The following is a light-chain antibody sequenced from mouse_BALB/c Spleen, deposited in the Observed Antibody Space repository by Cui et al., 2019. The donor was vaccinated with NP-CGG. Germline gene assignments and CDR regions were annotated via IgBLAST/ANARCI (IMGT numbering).Light chain of an antibody. CDR3: ALWYSNHWV. Sequence: FVTRKSALPTSPVETVTLTCRSSIGAVATSNYANWVQEKPDHLFTGLIGGTNNRAPGVPARFSGSLIGDKAALTITGAQTEDEAIYFCALWYSNHWVFGGGTKLTVL. CDR2: GTN. V-gene: IGLV1*01. J-gene: IGLJ1*01. CDR1: IGAVATSNY.